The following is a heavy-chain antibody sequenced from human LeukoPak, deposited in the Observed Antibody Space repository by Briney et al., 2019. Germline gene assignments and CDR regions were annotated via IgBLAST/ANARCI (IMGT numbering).Heavy chain of an antibody. Sequence: QAGGSLRLSCAASGFTFSSYWMHWVRQAPGKGLVWVSAITDSGGSTYYADSVKGRFTISRDNSKNTLYLQMNSLRAEDTALYYCARAGDCTNGICYTADFDYWGQGTLVTVSS. J-gene: IGHJ4*02. CDR2: ITDSGGST. D-gene: IGHD2-8*01. V-gene: IGHV3-23*01. CDR3: ARAGDCTNGICYTADFDY. CDR1: GFTFSSYW.